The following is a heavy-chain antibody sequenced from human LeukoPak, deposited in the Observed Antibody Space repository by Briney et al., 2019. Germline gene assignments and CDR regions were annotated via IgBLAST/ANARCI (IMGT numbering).Heavy chain of an antibody. V-gene: IGHV3-23*01. CDR2: ISGSGGST. CDR1: GFTFSSAW. J-gene: IGHJ4*02. Sequence: GGSLRLSCAASGFTFSSAWMTWVRQAPGKGLEWVSAISGSGGSTYYADSVKGRFTISRDNSKNTLYLQMNSLGADDTAVYYCAKGNWRYFDYWGQGTLVTVSS. D-gene: IGHD1-1*01. CDR3: AKGNWRYFDY.